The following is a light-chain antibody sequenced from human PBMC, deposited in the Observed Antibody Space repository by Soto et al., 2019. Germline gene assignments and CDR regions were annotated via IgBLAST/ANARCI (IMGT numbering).Light chain of an antibody. CDR2: ASS. CDR1: QGIRND. Sequence: AIQMTQSPSSLSASVGDRVTITCRASQGIRNDLGWYQQKPGKAPKLLIYASSSLQSGVPSRFRGSGSGTDFTLTISSLQPEDFATYYCLQDYNYPRTFGQGTKVDTK. CDR3: LQDYNYPRT. J-gene: IGKJ1*01. V-gene: IGKV1-6*01.